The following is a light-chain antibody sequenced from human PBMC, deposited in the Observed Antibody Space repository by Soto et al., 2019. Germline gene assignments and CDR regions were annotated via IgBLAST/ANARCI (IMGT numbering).Light chain of an antibody. V-gene: IGLV2-11*01. CDR2: DVT. CDR1: SNNY. Sequence: QSALTQPRSVSGSTGQSVTISCTGISNNYVSWYQQHTCKVPKVIVYDVTIRPSGVSDRFSGSRSGNTSSLAISGLRAEDEDDYYCCSYSGTYTEVVFGGGTKVTVL. J-gene: IGLJ2*01. CDR3: CSYSGTYTEVV.